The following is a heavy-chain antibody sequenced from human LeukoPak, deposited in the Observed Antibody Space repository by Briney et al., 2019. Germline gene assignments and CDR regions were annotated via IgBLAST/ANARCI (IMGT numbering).Heavy chain of an antibody. D-gene: IGHD4-17*01. CDR3: ARDYGDIPPDWYYDL. CDR1: GGSISSSSYY. Sequence: SETLSLTCTVSGGSISSSSYYWGWIRQPPGKGLEWIGSIYYSGSTYYNPSLKSRVTISVDTSKNQFSLKLSSVTAADTAVYYCARDYGDIPPDWYYDLWGRGTLVTVFS. V-gene: IGHV4-39*07. J-gene: IGHJ2*01. CDR2: IYYSGST.